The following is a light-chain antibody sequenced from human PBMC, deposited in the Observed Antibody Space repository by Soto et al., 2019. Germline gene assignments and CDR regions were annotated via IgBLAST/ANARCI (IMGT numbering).Light chain of an antibody. CDR1: QSVSSSY. J-gene: IGKJ1*01. Sequence: ESVLTQSPGTLSLSPWERAPRSCRPSQSVSSSYLAWYQQKPGQAPRLLIYGASSRATGIPDRFSGSGSGTDFTLTISRLEPEDFAVYYCQQYGSSWTFGQGTKVDIK. CDR3: QQYGSSWT. CDR2: GAS. V-gene: IGKV3-20*01.